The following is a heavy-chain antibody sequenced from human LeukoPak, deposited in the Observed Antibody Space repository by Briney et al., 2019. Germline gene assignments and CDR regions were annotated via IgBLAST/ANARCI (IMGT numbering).Heavy chain of an antibody. V-gene: IGHV1-69*04. Sequence: SSVKVSCKASGGTFSSYALSWVRQAPGQGLEWMGRIIPILDIANYAQKFQGRVTITADESTGTAYMKLSSLRSEDTAIYYCARDNPPYCNGGSCYSYWGQGTLVTISS. J-gene: IGHJ4*02. CDR3: ARDNPPYCNGGSCYSY. CDR1: GGTFSSYA. CDR2: IIPILDIA. D-gene: IGHD2-15*01.